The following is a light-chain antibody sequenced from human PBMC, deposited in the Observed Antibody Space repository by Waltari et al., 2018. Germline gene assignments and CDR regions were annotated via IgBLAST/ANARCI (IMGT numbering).Light chain of an antibody. CDR1: SSDVGGYNY. CDR3: STYTSTNTWV. CDR2: DVS. Sequence: QSALTQPASVSGSPGQSITISCTGTSSDVGGYNYVSCYQQHPGKAPKVMIYDVSNRPSGVSNRFSGSKSGNTASLTISGLQAEDEADYYCSTYTSTNTWVFGGGTRLTVL. J-gene: IGLJ3*02. V-gene: IGLV2-14*03.